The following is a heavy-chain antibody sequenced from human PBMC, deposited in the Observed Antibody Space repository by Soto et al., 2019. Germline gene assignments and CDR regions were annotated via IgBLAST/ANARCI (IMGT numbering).Heavy chain of an antibody. CDR1: GFTFSSYG. V-gene: IGHV3-33*01. Sequence: QVQLVESGGGVVQPGRSLRLSCAASGFTFSSYGVHWVRQAPGKGLEWVAVIWYDGSNKYYADSVKGRFTISRDNSKNTMYLQMNSLRAEDTAVYYCAREWVRKFGAVSRGYYYVMDVWGQGTTVTVSS. D-gene: IGHD3-16*01. CDR2: IWYDGSNK. J-gene: IGHJ6*02. CDR3: AREWVRKFGAVSRGYYYVMDV.